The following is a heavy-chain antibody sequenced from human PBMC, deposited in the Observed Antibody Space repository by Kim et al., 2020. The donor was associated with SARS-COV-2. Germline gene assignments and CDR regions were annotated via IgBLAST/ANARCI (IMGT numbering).Heavy chain of an antibody. J-gene: IGHJ6*03. V-gene: IGHV3-13*01. CDR1: GFTFSSYD. D-gene: IGHD6-13*01. CDR2: IGTAGDT. Sequence: GGSLRLSCAASGFTFSSYDMHWVRQATGKGLEWVSAIGTAGDTYYPGSVKGRFTISRENAKNSLYLQMNSLRAGDTAVYYCARALSYSSSWYWTPRSDGYYYYMEVWGKGTTVTVSS. CDR3: ARALSYSSSWYWTPRSDGYYYYMEV.